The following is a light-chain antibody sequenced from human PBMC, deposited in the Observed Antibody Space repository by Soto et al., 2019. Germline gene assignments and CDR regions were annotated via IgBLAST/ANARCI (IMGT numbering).Light chain of an antibody. CDR1: SSNIGAGYD. CDR2: YNS. Sequence: QSGLTQHPSVSWAPGQRVTISCTGTSSNIGAGYDVHLYHPLPGAAPNLLIYYNSNRPSGVPDRFSASKSATSASLAITGLQAEDEADYFCQSYDSSLSAYVFGTGTKVTVL. J-gene: IGLJ1*01. CDR3: QSYDSSLSAYV. V-gene: IGLV1-40*01.